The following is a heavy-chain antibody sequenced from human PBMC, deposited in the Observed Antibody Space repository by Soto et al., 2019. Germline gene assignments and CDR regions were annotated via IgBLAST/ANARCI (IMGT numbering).Heavy chain of an antibody. CDR3: ARGGGVTTTGDDY. J-gene: IGHJ4*02. Sequence: QLQLQESGSGLVKPSQTLSLTCAVSGGSINTATHSWSWIRQPPGKGLEWIGYIYHSGSTYYNPSSKGRVPLSIDKSNNQCSLRLSSVTAAGTAVYYCARGGGVTTTGDDYWGQGILVTVSS. D-gene: IGHD4-4*01. CDR1: GGSINTATHS. V-gene: IGHV4-30-2*01. CDR2: IYHSGST.